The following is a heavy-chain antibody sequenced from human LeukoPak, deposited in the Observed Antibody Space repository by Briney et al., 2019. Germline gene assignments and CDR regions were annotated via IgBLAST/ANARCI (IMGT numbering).Heavy chain of an antibody. Sequence: ASVKVSCKTSGYTFTNLDINWLRQAPGQGLEWMGWMSPNSGDTGYAQKFQGRVSMTRDTSISTAYMELSSLRSEDTAVYYCASNPPNTGDFYYWGLGSLVTVSS. V-gene: IGHV1-8*01. J-gene: IGHJ4*02. CDR1: GYTFTNLD. D-gene: IGHD1-1*01. CDR2: MSPNSGDT. CDR3: ASNPPNTGDFYY.